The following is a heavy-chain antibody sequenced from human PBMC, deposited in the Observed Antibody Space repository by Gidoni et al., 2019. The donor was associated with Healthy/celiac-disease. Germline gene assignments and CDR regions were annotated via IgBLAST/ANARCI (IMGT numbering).Heavy chain of an antibody. V-gene: IGHV3-9*01. CDR3: AKEMDSSGYKDGNYFDY. CDR1: GFTFDDYA. J-gene: IGHJ4*02. Sequence: EVQLVESGGGLVQPGRSLRLSCAASGFTFDDYAMHWVRQAPGKGLEWVSGISWNSGSIGYADSVKGRFTISRDNAKNSLYLQMNSLRAEDTALYYCAKEMDSSGYKDGNYFDYWGQGTLVTVSS. CDR2: ISWNSGSI. D-gene: IGHD3-22*01.